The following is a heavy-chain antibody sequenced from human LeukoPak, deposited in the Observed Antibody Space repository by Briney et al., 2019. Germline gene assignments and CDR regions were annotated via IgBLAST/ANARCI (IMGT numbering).Heavy chain of an antibody. CDR1: GFTFSSYW. V-gene: IGHV3-7*03. Sequence: GGSLRLSCAASGFTFSSYWMSWVRQAPGKGLEWVANIKQDGSEKYYVDSVKGRFTISRDNAKNSLYLQMNSLRAEDTAVYYCARGGVDVVLYYFDYWGQGTLVTVSS. CDR3: ARGGVDVVLYYFDY. J-gene: IGHJ4*02. CDR2: IKQDGSEK. D-gene: IGHD2-15*01.